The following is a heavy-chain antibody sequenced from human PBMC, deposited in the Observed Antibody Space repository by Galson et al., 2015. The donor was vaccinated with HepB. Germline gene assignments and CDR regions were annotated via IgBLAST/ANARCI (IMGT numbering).Heavy chain of an antibody. CDR1: GFIFRHHA. CDR2: VNGRGSTR. D-gene: IGHD3-16*01. CDR3: VKEGSWFGGDWFDP. J-gene: IGHJ5*02. Sequence: SLRLSCAGSGFIFRHHAMAWIRQAPGKGLEWVSGVNGRGSTRSYSDAVRGRFSISRDNSKDTVFLQMDNLRAEDTAVYYCVKEGSWFGGDWFDPWGQGALVTVS. V-gene: IGHV3-23*01.